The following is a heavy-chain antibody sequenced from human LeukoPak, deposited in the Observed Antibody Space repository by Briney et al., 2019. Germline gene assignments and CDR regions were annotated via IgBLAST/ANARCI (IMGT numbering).Heavy chain of an antibody. CDR2: IYYSGNT. J-gene: IGHJ4*02. Sequence: SETLSLTCTVSGGSISNYYWSWIRQPPGKGLEWIGYIYYSGNTNYNPSLKSRVTISVDTSKNQFSLKLSSVTAADTAVYYCARGRTGSYFAADYWGQGTLVTVSS. V-gene: IGHV4-59*01. CDR1: GGSISNYY. CDR3: ARGRTGSYFAADY. D-gene: IGHD1-26*01.